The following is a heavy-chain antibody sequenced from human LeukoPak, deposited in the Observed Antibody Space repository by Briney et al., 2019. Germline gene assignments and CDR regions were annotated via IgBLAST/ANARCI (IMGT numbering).Heavy chain of an antibody. CDR2: INPNSGGT. Sequence: ASVKVSCKASGYTFTGYYMHWVRQAPGQGLEWMGWINPNSGGTNYAQKFQGRVTMTRDTSISTAYMELSRLRSDDTAVYYCARAVGDSSGYYPSEENWFDPWGQGTLVTVSS. D-gene: IGHD3-22*01. CDR1: GYTFTGYY. J-gene: IGHJ5*02. V-gene: IGHV1-2*02. CDR3: ARAVGDSSGYYPSEENWFDP.